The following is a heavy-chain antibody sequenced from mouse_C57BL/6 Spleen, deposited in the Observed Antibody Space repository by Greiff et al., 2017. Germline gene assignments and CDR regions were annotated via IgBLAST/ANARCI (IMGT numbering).Heavy chain of an antibody. CDR2: IHPNSGST. CDR1: GYTFTSYW. D-gene: IGHD2-1*01. J-gene: IGHJ1*03. CDR3: ARGVYYGNYEGYFDV. Sequence: VQLQQPGAELVKPGASVKLSCKASGYTFTSYWMHWVKQRPGQGLEWIGMIHPNSGSTNYNEKFKSKATLTVDKSSSTAYMQLSSLTSEDSAVNYCARGVYYGNYEGYFDVWGTGTTVTVSS. V-gene: IGHV1-64*01.